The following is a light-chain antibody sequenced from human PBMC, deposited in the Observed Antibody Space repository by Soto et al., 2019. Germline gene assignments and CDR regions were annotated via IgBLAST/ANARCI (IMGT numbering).Light chain of an antibody. V-gene: IGLV1-47*01. CDR3: AAWNDSRRRQAV. J-gene: IGLJ2*01. CDR1: SSNIGTDF. CDR2: RNN. Sequence: QSVLTQPPSASGTPGQRVTISCSGGSSNIGTDFVYWYQQLPGTAPKLLIYRNNQRPSGVPDRFSGSKSGTAASLAISGLRSEDEDDDYCAAWNDSRRRQAVFGGGTKLTVL.